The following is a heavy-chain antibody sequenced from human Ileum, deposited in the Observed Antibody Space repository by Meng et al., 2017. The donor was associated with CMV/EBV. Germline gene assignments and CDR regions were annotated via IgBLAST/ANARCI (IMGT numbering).Heavy chain of an antibody. D-gene: IGHD2-2*01. CDR3: ARQRGDIVVVPAAYFDY. Sequence: PGGSLRLSCTVSGGSISSSSYYWGWIRQPPGKGLEWIGSIYYSGSTYYNPSLKSRVTISVDTSKNQFSLKLSSVTAADTAVYYCARQRGDIVVVPAAYFDYWGQGTLVTVSS. J-gene: IGHJ4*02. CDR2: IYYSGST. V-gene: IGHV4-39*01. CDR1: GGSISSSSYY.